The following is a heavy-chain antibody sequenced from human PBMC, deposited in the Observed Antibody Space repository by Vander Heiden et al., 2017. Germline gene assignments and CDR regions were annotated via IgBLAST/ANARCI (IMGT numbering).Heavy chain of an antibody. CDR3: ARQSDYYGYAYFDL. D-gene: IGHD3-10*01. J-gene: IGHJ4*02. V-gene: IGHV3-30*04. CDR1: GFTFSLNA. Sequence: QVQLVESGGGVVQPGRSLRLSCEASGFTFSLNAMHGVRQAPGKGLEWVASISYDGKNKLYADSVRGRLNIARDNPKATLFLEMNTLRPDDTAVYYCARQSDYYGYAYFDLWGQGTLVSVSS. CDR2: ISYDGKNK.